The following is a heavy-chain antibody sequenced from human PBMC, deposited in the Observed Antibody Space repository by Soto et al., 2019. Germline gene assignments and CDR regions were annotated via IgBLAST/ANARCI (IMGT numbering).Heavy chain of an antibody. D-gene: IGHD5-18*01. CDR2: IGTAGDT. Sequence: EVQLVESGGGLVQPGGSLRLSCAASGFTFSSYDMHWVRQATGKGLEWVSAIGTAGDTYYPGSVKGRFTISRENAKNSLYLQMNSLRAEDTAVYYCARANGYLGYYYYGMDAWGQGTTVTVSS. J-gene: IGHJ6*02. V-gene: IGHV3-13*01. CDR1: GFTFSSYD. CDR3: ARANGYLGYYYYGMDA.